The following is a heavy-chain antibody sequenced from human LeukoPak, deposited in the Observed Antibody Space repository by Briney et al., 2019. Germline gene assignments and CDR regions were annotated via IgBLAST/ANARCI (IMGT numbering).Heavy chain of an antibody. CDR2: INPNSGGT. V-gene: IGHV1-2*02. CDR3: AREIAASPNKFEY. Sequence: GASVKVSCKASGYTFTGYYMHWVRQAPGQGLEWMGWINPNSGGTNYAQKFQGRVTMTRDTSISTAYMELSRLRSDDTAVYYCAREIAASPNKFEYWGQGTLVTVSS. CDR1: GYTFTGYY. J-gene: IGHJ4*02. D-gene: IGHD6-6*01.